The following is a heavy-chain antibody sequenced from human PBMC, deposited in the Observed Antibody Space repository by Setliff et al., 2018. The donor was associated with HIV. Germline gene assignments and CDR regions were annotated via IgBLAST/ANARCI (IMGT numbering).Heavy chain of an antibody. D-gene: IGHD5-12*01. CDR1: GFTFSGSA. J-gene: IGHJ4*02. Sequence: PGGSLRLSCAASGFTFSGSAMHWVRQASGKGLEWAGRIRSETNTYATAYAASVKGRFTISRDDSKNTAYLQMNSLKTEDTAVYYCSCSGYDSYFDYWGQGTPVTVSS. CDR2: IRSETNTYAT. V-gene: IGHV3-73*01. CDR3: SCSGYDSYFDY.